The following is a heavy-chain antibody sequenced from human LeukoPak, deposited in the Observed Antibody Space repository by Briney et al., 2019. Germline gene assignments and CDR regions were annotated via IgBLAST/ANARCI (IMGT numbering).Heavy chain of an antibody. Sequence: PSETLSLTCTVSGGSISSSTYYWGWIRQPPGKGLEWIGYIYYSGSTNYNPSLKSRVTISVDTSKNQFSLKLSSVTAADTAVYYCARDGQGKYSYDRELYWYFDLWGRGTLVTVSS. CDR3: ARDGQGKYSYDRELYWYFDL. D-gene: IGHD5-18*01. CDR1: GGSISSSTYY. V-gene: IGHV4-61*01. CDR2: IYYSGST. J-gene: IGHJ2*01.